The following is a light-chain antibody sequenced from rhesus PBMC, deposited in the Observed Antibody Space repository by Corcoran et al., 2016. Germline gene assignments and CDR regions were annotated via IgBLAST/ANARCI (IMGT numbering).Light chain of an antibody. Sequence: DIQMTQSPSSLSASVGDTVTITCRASQGISSYLAWYQQKPGKAPKLLIYKASPLQSGVPSRFSGSGSGTDFTLTISSRQPEDFATYYCQQHSSYPRTFGQGTKVEIK. J-gene: IGKJ1*01. V-gene: IGKV1-25*01. CDR2: KAS. CDR3: QQHSSYPRT. CDR1: QGISSY.